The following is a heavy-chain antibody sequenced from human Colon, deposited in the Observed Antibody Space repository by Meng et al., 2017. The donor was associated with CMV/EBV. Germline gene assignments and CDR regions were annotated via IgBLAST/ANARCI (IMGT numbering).Heavy chain of an antibody. J-gene: IGHJ6*02. Sequence: ASVKVSCKASGYTFTSYGISWVRQAPGQGLEWMGWISAYNGNTNYAQKFQGRVTMTRDTSTSTVYMELSSLRSEDTAVYYCARSIVVVPAALYYYYGMDVWGQGTTVTVSS. CDR3: ARSIVVVPAALYYYYGMDV. CDR1: GYTFTSYG. V-gene: IGHV1-18*01. CDR2: ISAYNGNT. D-gene: IGHD2-2*01.